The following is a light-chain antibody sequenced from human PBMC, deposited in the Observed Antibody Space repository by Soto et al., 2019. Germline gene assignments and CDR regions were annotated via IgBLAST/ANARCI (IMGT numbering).Light chain of an antibody. Sequence: ELVMTHSPASLSVSPGERATLSCRASRSISKNLAWYQQKPGQSPRFLIYDASTRATGIPARCSGSGSGTDFTLTISSLQSEDSATDYGQQYDGWPCVTFGPGTKVEIK. CDR3: QQYDGWPCVT. V-gene: IGKV3-15*01. CDR2: DAS. CDR1: RSISKN. J-gene: IGKJ3*01.